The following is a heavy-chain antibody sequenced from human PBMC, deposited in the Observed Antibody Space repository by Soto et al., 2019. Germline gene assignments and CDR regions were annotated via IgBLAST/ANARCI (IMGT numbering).Heavy chain of an antibody. V-gene: IGHV3-23*01. Sequence: PGGSLRLSCAASGFTFSTYAMSWVRQAPGKGLEWVSGITGDGVRTFYADSVKGRFTISRDQSNNMVYLEVNSLTAADTAVYYCARTGGRYDSGDYVELDWGQGTLVTVSS. CDR1: GFTFSTYA. J-gene: IGHJ4*02. CDR2: ITGDGVRT. D-gene: IGHD4-17*01. CDR3: ARTGGRYDSGDYVELD.